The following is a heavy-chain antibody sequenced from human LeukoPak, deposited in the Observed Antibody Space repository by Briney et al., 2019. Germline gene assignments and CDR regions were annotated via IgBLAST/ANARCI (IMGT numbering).Heavy chain of an antibody. CDR3: ARDADGPGSLIDP. J-gene: IGHJ5*02. CDR1: GFPFSIYW. Sequence: GGSLRLSCAASGFPFSIYWMQWVRQTPGEGLVWVSRISSDGSTTTYADSVKGRFTISRDNAKNTLYLQMKSLRAEDTAVYYCARDADGPGSLIDPWGQGTLVTVSS. D-gene: IGHD3-10*01. V-gene: IGHV3-74*01. CDR2: ISSDGSTT.